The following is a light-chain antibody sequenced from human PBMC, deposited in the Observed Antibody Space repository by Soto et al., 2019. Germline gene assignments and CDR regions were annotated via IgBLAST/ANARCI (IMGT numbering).Light chain of an antibody. Sequence: DVVMTQTPLSSPVTLGQPASISCRSSQSPVHSDGNTYLSWYQQRPGQPPRLLIHKISMRFSGVPDRFSGSEAWTDFTLKIRRVEAEYVGVYYGMQAKQLTWTFGQGTKVEIK. CDR1: QSPVHSDGNTY. CDR3: MQAKQLTWT. CDR2: KIS. V-gene: IGKV2-24*01. J-gene: IGKJ1*01.